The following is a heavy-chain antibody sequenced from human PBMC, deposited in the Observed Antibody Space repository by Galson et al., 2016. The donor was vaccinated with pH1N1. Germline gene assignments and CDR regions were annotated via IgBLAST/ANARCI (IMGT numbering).Heavy chain of an antibody. Sequence: QSGAEVKKSGESLKISCKGSGYSFKSYGIAWVRQMPGKGLEWMGIIYPGDSDTRYSPSFLGQVIMSADKSISTAFLQWSSLNASDTAMYYCARRGINGTDFWGQGTLVTVSS. CDR1: GYSFKSYG. V-gene: IGHV5-51*01. CDR2: IYPGDSDT. D-gene: IGHD1/OR15-1a*01. CDR3: ARRGINGTDF. J-gene: IGHJ4*02.